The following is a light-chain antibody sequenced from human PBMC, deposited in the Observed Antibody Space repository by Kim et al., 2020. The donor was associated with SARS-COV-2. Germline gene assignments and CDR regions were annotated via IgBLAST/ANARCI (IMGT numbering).Light chain of an antibody. Sequence: DIQMTQSPPSLSASVGDRVTITCRASQGINNYLAWFQQKPGKAPKSLIYGASTLHRGVPSKFSGSGFGTDFTLTISDLQPDDFASYYCQQYNGYPYTFGQGTKLEI. V-gene: IGKV1-16*02. CDR1: QGINNY. CDR2: GAS. CDR3: QQYNGYPYT. J-gene: IGKJ2*01.